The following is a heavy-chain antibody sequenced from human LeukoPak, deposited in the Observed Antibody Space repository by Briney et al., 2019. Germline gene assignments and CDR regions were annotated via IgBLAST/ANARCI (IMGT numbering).Heavy chain of an antibody. Sequence: GGSLRLSCAASGFTFSSYSMNWVRQAPGKGLEWVSFITTSSSYMYYADSVKGRFTISRDNAKNSLYLQMNSLRAEDTAVYYCARDNYGSALDYWGQGTLVTVSS. J-gene: IGHJ4*02. CDR2: ITTSSSYM. CDR3: ARDNYGSALDY. CDR1: GFTFSSYS. D-gene: IGHD3-10*01. V-gene: IGHV3-21*01.